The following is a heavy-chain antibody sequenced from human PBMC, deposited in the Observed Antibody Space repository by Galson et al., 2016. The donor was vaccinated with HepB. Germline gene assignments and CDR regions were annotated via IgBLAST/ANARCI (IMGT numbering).Heavy chain of an antibody. Sequence: CTVSGGSISSGGYYWSWIRQHPGKGLEWIGYIYHSESTYYNPSLKSRVTISVDTSKNQFSLKLSSVTAADTAVYFCARDRSSGSGSFGYWGQGTLVTVSS. J-gene: IGHJ4*02. D-gene: IGHD3-10*01. CDR3: ARDRSSGSGSFGY. CDR2: IYHSEST. V-gene: IGHV4-31*03. CDR1: GGSISSGGYY.